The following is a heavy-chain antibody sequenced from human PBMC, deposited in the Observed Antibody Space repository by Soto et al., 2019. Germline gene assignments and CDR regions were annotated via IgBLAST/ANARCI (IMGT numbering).Heavy chain of an antibody. D-gene: IGHD3-10*01. CDR1: GYTFTGYY. J-gene: IGHJ4*02. CDR3: ARGPGDLGYLDY. V-gene: IGHV1-8*01. CDR2: MNPYNGNT. Sequence: GSGKVSCNASGYTFTGYYINWVRQAPGQRLECMGWMNPYNGNTGYPQNCQDRVTMTRNTSIRTAYMELSSLRSDDTAVYYCARGPGDLGYLDYWGQGALVTVSS.